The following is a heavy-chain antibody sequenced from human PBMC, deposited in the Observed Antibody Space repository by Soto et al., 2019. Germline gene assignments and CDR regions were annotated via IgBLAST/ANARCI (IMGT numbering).Heavy chain of an antibody. D-gene: IGHD5-12*01. V-gene: IGHV5-51*01. J-gene: IGHJ6*03. CDR2: IYPGDSDT. CDR1: GYSFTSYW. Sequence: PGESLKISCKVSGYSFTSYWISLVRQMPGKGLEWMGIIYPGDSDTRYSPSFQGQVTIPADKSISTAYLQWSSLKASDTAMYYCARRSRYTYYMDVWGKGTTVTVSS. CDR3: ARRSRYTYYMDV.